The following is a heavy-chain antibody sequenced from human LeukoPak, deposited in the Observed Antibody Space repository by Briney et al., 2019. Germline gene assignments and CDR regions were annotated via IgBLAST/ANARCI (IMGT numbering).Heavy chain of an antibody. Sequence: ASVKVSCKASGYTFTGYYMHWVRQAPGQGLEWMGWINPNSGGTNYAQKFQGRVTMTRDTSISTAYMELSRLRSDDTAVYYCARGSLRTVRYSGSQGVSYYFDYWGQGTLVTVSS. CDR1: GYTFTGYY. V-gene: IGHV1-2*02. J-gene: IGHJ4*02. CDR2: INPNSGGT. D-gene: IGHD1-26*01. CDR3: ARGSLRTVRYSGSQGVSYYFDY.